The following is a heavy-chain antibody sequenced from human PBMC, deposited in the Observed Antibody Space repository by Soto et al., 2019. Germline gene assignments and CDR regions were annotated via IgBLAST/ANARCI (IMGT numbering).Heavy chain of an antibody. CDR3: AKDLQAYGDYDYYCYGLDV. Sequence: QLVESGGGVVPPGASLRLSCAASGFTFSTFGMHWVRQTPGKGLAWVAVISYDGNNKVYADSVKDRFTISRDNFKNTVDLVMNNLKVDDTAVYYCAKDLQAYGDYDYYCYGLDVWGQGATVSVSS. CDR2: ISYDGNNK. CDR1: GFTFSTFG. V-gene: IGHV3-30*18. D-gene: IGHD4-17*01. J-gene: IGHJ6*02.